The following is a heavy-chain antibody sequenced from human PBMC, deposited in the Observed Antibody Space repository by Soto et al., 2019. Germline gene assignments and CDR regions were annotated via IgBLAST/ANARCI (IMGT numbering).Heavy chain of an antibody. CDR3: ARDLSYYDSPWVGYLFDY. CDR2: INAGNGNT. D-gene: IGHD3-22*01. Sequence: ASVKVSCKASGYTFTSYAMHWVRQAPGQRLEWMGWINAGNGNTKYSQKFQGRVTITRDTSASTAYMELSSLRSEDTAVYYCARDLSYYDSPWVGYLFDYWGQGTLVTVSS. V-gene: IGHV1-3*01. J-gene: IGHJ4*02. CDR1: GYTFTSYA.